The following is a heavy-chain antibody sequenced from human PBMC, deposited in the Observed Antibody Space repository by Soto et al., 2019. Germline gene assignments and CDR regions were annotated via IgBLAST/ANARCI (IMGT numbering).Heavy chain of an antibody. CDR2: IYYSGST. J-gene: IGHJ4*02. D-gene: IGHD3-10*01. Sequence: SETLSLTCTVSGGSISSSSYYWGWIRQPPGKGLEWIRSIYYSGSTYYNPSLKSRVTISVDTSKNQFSLKLSSVTAADTAVYYCARHRPNYYGSGSRLRGGLVIDYWGQGTLVTVSS. CDR3: ARHRPNYYGSGSRLRGGLVIDY. V-gene: IGHV4-39*01. CDR1: GGSISSSSYY.